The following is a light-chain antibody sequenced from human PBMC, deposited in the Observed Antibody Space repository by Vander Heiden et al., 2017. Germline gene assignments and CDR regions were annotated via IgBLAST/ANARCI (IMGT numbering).Light chain of an antibody. CDR2: AAS. J-gene: IGKJ3*01. Sequence: DIQMTQSASSLPVSVADTVTNTCRASRGSSWVSLYQQKPGKAPKLLIYAASILGSGVPTRFSGSGSGTDFNLTISSLHPEDFATYYCQEANSFRPGFTFGPGTKVDIK. CDR3: QEANSFRPGFT. V-gene: IGKV1-12*01. CDR1: RGSSW.